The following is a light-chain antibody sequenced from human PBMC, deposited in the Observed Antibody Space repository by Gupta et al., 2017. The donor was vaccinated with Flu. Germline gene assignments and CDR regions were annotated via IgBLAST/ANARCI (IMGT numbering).Light chain of an antibody. Sequence: SSLSASVGDRVTITCRASQSISSYLNWYQQKPGKVPKLLIYAASSLQSGVPSRFSGSGSGTDFTLTISSLQLEDSATYYCQQSYNTPLLTFGHGTKVDIK. CDR1: QSISSY. V-gene: IGKV1-39*01. J-gene: IGKJ3*01. CDR2: AAS. CDR3: QQSYNTPLLT.